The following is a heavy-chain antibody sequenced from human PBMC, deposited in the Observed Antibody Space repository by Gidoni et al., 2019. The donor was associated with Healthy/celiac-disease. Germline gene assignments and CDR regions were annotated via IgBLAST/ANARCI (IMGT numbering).Heavy chain of an antibody. V-gene: IGHV3-49*05. D-gene: IGHD2-21*01. Sequence: EVQLVESGGGLVKPGRSLRLSCTASGFTFGEYAMSCFRQAPGKGLEWVCFIRSKAYGGTTEYAASVKGRFTISRDDSKSIAYLQMNSLKTEDTAVYYCTRESGGAHVVSPFDYWGQGTLVTVSS. J-gene: IGHJ4*02. CDR3: TRESGGAHVVSPFDY. CDR2: IRSKAYGGTT. CDR1: GFTFGEYA.